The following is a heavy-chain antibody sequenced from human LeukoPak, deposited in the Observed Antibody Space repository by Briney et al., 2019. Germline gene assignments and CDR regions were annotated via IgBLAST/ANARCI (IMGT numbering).Heavy chain of an antibody. D-gene: IGHD3-22*01. CDR1: GGSIRSSH. CDR3: ARGYYDARGDSNPFDI. V-gene: IGHV4-59*13. Sequence: SETLSLTCTVSGGSIRSSHWSWIRQPPERGLEWIGYTSHSGSTNYKPSLNSRVSISIDTSKNQFSLKLTSVTAADTAMYYCARGYYDARGDSNPFDIWGQGTMVTVSS. CDR2: TSHSGST. J-gene: IGHJ3*02.